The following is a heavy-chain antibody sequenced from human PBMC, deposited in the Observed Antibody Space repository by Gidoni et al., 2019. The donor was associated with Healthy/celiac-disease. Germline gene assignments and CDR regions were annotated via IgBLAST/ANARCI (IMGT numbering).Heavy chain of an antibody. J-gene: IGHJ2*01. V-gene: IGHV3-7*01. CDR2: INQDGSEK. Sequence: EVQLVESGGGLVQPGGSLRLSCAASGFTFSSHWMSWDRQAPGKGLEWVANINQDGSEKYYVDSVKGRFTISRDNAKNSLYLQMNSLRAEDTAVYYCARDSMGYYDSSGYTRNYWYFDLWGRGTLVTVSS. CDR3: ARDSMGYYDSSGYTRNYWYFDL. CDR1: GFTFSSHW. D-gene: IGHD3-22*01.